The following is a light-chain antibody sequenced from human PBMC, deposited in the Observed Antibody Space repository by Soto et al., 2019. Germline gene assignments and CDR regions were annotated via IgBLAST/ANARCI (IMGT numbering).Light chain of an antibody. CDR3: LQTYSVPWT. CDR1: HTISSN. Sequence: DIQMTQSPSSLSASIGDRVTITCRASHTISSNLNWYQQKPGKAPQLLIYAASSVPCGVPPRFSGRGSGTEFTLTVSSLQSEDFATYYCLQTYSVPWTFGHGTKVEIK. V-gene: IGKV1-39*01. J-gene: IGKJ1*01. CDR2: AAS.